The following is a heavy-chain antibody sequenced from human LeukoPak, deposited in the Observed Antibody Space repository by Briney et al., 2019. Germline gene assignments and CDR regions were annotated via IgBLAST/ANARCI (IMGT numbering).Heavy chain of an antibody. V-gene: IGHV3-23*01. J-gene: IGHJ4*02. CDR1: GFTFSNYA. Sequence: GGSLRLSCAASGFTFSNYAMSWVRQAPGKGLEWVSAISGSGGSAYYADSVKGRFTISRDNSKNTLYLQMNSLRAEDTAVYYCAKCTTVAMWDVQHLESWGQGTQVTVSS. D-gene: IGHD4-17*01. CDR2: ISGSGGSA. CDR3: AKCTTVAMWDVQHLES.